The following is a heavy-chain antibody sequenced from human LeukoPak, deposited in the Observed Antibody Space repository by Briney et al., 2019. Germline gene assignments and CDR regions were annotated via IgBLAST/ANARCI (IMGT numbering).Heavy chain of an antibody. Sequence: SETLSLTCTVSGGSISSSSYYWGWIRQPPGKGLEWIGSIYYSGSTYYNPSLKSRVTISVDTSKNQFSLKLSSVTAADTAVYYCARDLYYYGSGSFGKYYYYGMDAWGQGTTVTVSS. CDR2: IYYSGST. CDR1: GGSISSSSYY. D-gene: IGHD3-10*01. CDR3: ARDLYYYGSGSFGKYYYYGMDA. J-gene: IGHJ6*02. V-gene: IGHV4-39*07.